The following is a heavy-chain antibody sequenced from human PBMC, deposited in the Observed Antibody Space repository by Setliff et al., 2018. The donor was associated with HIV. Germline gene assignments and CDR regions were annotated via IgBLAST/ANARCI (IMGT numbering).Heavy chain of an antibody. D-gene: IGHD2-8*01. Sequence: SETLSLTCAVYGGSFSGYYWSWIRQPPGKGLEWIGEINHSGSSNYNPSLKSRVTISVDTSKNQFSLKLSSVTAADTAVYYCARGAPYCNHGICHLFDYWGQGNLVTVSS. J-gene: IGHJ4*02. CDR2: INHSGSS. V-gene: IGHV4-34*01. CDR1: GGSFSGYY. CDR3: ARGAPYCNHGICHLFDY.